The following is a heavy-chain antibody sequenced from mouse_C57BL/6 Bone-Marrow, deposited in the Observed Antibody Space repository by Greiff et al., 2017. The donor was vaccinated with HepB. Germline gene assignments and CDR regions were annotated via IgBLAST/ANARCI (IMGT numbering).Heavy chain of an antibody. CDR2: ISDGGSYT. V-gene: IGHV5-4*01. CDR1: GFTFSSYA. D-gene: IGHD1-1*01. Sequence: EVQVVESGGGLVKPGGSLKLSCAASGFTFSSYAMSWVRQTPEKRLEWVATISDGGSYTYYPDTVKGRFTISRDNAKNNLYLQMSHLKSEDTAMYYCARVRDYYGSSSPWFAYWGQWTLVTVSA. J-gene: IGHJ3*01. CDR3: ARVRDYYGSSSPWFAY.